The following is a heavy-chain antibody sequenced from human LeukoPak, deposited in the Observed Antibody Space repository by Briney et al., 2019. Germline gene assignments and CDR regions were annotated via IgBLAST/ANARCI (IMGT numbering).Heavy chain of an antibody. J-gene: IGHJ3*02. V-gene: IGHV3-7*01. CDR1: GFTFSRYW. Sequence: PGGSLRLSCAASGFTFSRYWMTWVRQAPGKGLGWVANIKEDGSEKNYVDSMKGRFTISRDNAKNSLYLQMNSLRAEDTAVYYCARYYYNDNGYSEDAFDIWGQGTMVTVSS. D-gene: IGHD3-22*01. CDR2: IKEDGSEK. CDR3: ARYYYNDNGYSEDAFDI.